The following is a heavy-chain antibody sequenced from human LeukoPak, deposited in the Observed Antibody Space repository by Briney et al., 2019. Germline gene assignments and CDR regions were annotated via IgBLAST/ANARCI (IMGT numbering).Heavy chain of an antibody. CDR1: GFTFSSYA. CDR2: ISGSGGST. CDR3: AKKKDSYSSSWCYDY. J-gene: IGHJ4*02. V-gene: IGHV3-23*01. D-gene: IGHD6-13*01. Sequence: GGSLRLSCAASGFTFSSYAMSWVRQAPGKGLEWVSAISGSGGSTYYADSVKGRFTISGDNSKNTVFLQMNSLRAEDTAVYYCAKKKDSYSSSWCYDYWGQGTLVTVSS.